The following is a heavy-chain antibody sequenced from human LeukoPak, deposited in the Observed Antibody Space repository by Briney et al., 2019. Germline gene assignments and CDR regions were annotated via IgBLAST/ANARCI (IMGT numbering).Heavy chain of an antibody. V-gene: IGHV3-33*01. CDR2: IWSHGNRK. CDR1: GFSFSSYG. Sequence: GGSLRLTCIPSGFSFSSYGMHWVRHAPGKGLEWVAVIWSHGNRKHHSDSVEGRFAISRDNSKNILYLQMNNLRAEDTALYYCARDSAADDNDFDVWGQGTMVTVSS. CDR3: ARDSAADDNDFDV. D-gene: IGHD6-25*01. J-gene: IGHJ3*01.